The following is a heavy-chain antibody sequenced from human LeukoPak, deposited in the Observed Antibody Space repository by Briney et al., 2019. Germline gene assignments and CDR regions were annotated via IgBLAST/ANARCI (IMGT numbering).Heavy chain of an antibody. CDR2: TYYRSKWGN. V-gene: IGHV6-1*01. Sequence: SQPLSLTCGLSGDSVSSYDATWHWVRQSPSRGVEWLGRTYYRSKWGNDYAVSVKSRITINPDTSKNQFSLHLNSVTPEDTAVYYCARVSSRAFDVWGQGTMVTVSP. CDR3: ARVSSRAFDV. D-gene: IGHD6-6*01. CDR1: GDSVSSYDAT. J-gene: IGHJ3*01.